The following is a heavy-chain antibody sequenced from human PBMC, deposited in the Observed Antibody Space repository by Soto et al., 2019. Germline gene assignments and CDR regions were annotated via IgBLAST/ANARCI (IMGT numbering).Heavy chain of an antibody. Sequence: SVKVSCKASGGTFSSYAISWVRQAPVQGLEWMGGIIPIFGTANYAQKFQGRVTITADESTSTAYMELSSLRSEDTAVYYCARDAQYSSSSGWRREFDYWGQGTLVTVSS. CDR3: ARDAQYSSSSGWRREFDY. CDR2: IIPIFGTA. CDR1: GGTFSSYA. V-gene: IGHV1-69*13. J-gene: IGHJ4*02. D-gene: IGHD6-6*01.